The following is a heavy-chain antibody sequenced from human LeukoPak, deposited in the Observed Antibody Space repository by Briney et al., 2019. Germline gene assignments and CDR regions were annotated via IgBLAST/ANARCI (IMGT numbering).Heavy chain of an antibody. Sequence: PGGSLRLSCAASGFTFSTYAMNWVRQAPGKGLESVSAISDSGDTTYYADSVKGRFTISRDNSGNTLYLQMNNLRAEDTAIYYGAKTQLKVPAKKGLTPPNSWGQGTLVPVPP. CDR2: ISDSGDTT. J-gene: IGHJ4*02. D-gene: IGHD2-2*01. CDR1: GFTFSTYA. CDR3: AKTQLKVPAKKGLTPPNS. V-gene: IGHV3-23*01.